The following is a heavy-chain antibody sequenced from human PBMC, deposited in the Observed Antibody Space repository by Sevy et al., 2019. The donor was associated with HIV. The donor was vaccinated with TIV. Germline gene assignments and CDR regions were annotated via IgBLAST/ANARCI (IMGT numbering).Heavy chain of an antibody. Sequence: GGSLRLSCAASGYIFSDYYMGWVRQAPGKGLEWVADISSGNTYTNYADPVKGRFTISRDNAKKSLYLQMNTLRAEDTAVYYCARLRVIASAPYYFDYWGQGALVTVSS. J-gene: IGHJ4*02. CDR2: ISSGNTYT. V-gene: IGHV3-11*06. D-gene: IGHD2-21*01. CDR1: GYIFSDYY. CDR3: ARLRVIASAPYYFDY.